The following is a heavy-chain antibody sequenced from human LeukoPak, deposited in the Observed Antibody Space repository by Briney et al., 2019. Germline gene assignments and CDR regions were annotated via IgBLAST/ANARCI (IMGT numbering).Heavy chain of an antibody. J-gene: IGHJ3*02. V-gene: IGHV4-59*01. CDR2: IYYSGST. CDR1: GGSISSYY. Sequence: SETLSLTCTVSGGSISSYYWSWIRQPPGKGLEWIGYIYYSGSTNYNPSLKSRVTISVDTSKNQFSLKLSSVTAADTAVYYCARDTGNAFDIWGQGTMVTVSS. D-gene: IGHD2-8*02. CDR3: ARDTGNAFDI.